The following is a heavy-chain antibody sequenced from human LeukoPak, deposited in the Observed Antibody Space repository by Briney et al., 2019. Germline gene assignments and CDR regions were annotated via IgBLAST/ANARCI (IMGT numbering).Heavy chain of an antibody. CDR3: AKRGVVIRVILVGFHKEAYYFDS. CDR2: ISDSGGRT. D-gene: IGHD3-22*01. J-gene: IGHJ4*02. CDR1: GITLSNYG. V-gene: IGHV3-23*01. Sequence: GGSLRLSCAVSGITLSNYGRSWVRQAPGKGLEWVAGISDSGGRTNYADSVKGRFTISRDNPKNTLYLQMNSLRAEDTAVYFCAKRGVVIRVILVGFHKEAYYFDSWGQGALVTVSS.